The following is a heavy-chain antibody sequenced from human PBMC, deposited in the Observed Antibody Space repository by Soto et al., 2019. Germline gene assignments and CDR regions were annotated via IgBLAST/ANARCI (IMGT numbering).Heavy chain of an antibody. Sequence: HPGGSLRLSCAASGFTFTDSAMSWVRQAPGRGLEWVSAIGSGGGTTWYADSVKGRFAISRDNAKDTVYLQMNTLGAEDTAIYYCAKAGGGRRDCYPYHFAHWGQGALVTVSS. D-gene: IGHD2-21*02. CDR1: GFTFTDSA. J-gene: IGHJ4*02. V-gene: IGHV3-23*01. CDR2: IGSGGGTT. CDR3: AKAGGGRRDCYPYHFAH.